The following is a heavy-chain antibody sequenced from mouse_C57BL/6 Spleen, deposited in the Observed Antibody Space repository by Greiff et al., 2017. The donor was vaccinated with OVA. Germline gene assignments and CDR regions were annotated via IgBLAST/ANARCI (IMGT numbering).Heavy chain of an antibody. D-gene: IGHD1-1*01. J-gene: IGHJ2*01. CDR2: IYPGDGDT. V-gene: IGHV1-82*01. Sequence: LVKPGASVKLSCKASGYAFSSSWMNLVKQRPGKGLEWLGRIYPGDGDTNYNGKFKGKATLTADKSSSTAYMQLSSLTSEDSAVYVCATITTVVDYFDYWGKGTTLTVSS. CDR1: GYAFSSSW. CDR3: ATITTVVDYFDY.